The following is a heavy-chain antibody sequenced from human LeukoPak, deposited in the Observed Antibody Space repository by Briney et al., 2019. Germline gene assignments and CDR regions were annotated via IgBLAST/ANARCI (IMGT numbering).Heavy chain of an antibody. D-gene: IGHD6-13*01. CDR3: ARVDSSNWYDSRGYFDY. V-gene: IGHV4-59*01. CDR1: SGSIDSYY. J-gene: IGHJ4*02. CDR2: IYYTGST. Sequence: SETLSLTCSVSSGSIDSYYWSWIRQPPGKGLEWIGSIYYTGSTNCSPSLRSRVTISVDTSKNQFSLKLSSVTAADTAVYYCARVDSSNWYDSRGYFDYWGQGTLVTVSS.